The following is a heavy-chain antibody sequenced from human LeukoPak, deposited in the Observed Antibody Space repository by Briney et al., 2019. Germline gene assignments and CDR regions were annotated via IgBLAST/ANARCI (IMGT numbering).Heavy chain of an antibody. CDR1: GFTFSSYA. CDR2: ISGSGGST. V-gene: IGHV3-23*01. Sequence: GGSLRLSFAASGFTFSSYAMSWVRQAPGKGLEWVSAISGSGGSTYYADSVKGRSTISRDNSKNTLYLQMNSLRAEDTAVYYCAKAESGLGELSWGQGTLVTVSS. D-gene: IGHD3-16*02. CDR3: AKAESGLGELS. J-gene: IGHJ4*02.